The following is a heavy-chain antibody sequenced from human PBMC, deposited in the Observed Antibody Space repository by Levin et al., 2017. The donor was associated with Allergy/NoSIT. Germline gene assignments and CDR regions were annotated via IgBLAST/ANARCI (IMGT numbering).Heavy chain of an antibody. D-gene: IGHD2/OR15-2a*01. V-gene: IGHV3-20*01. Sequence: RPGESLKISCAASGFTFDDYGMSWVRQAPGKGLEWVSGINWNGGSTGYADSVKGRLTISRDNAKNSLYLQMNSLRAEDTALYHCARHRFTMNIHDGVDIWGQGTMVIVSS. J-gene: IGHJ3*02. CDR2: INWNGGST. CDR1: GFTFDDYG. CDR3: ARHRFTMNIHDGVDI.